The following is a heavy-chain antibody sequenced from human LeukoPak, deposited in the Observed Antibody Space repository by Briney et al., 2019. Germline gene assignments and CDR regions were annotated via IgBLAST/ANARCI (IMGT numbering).Heavy chain of an antibody. J-gene: IGHJ3*02. CDR2: ITDSGGDT. CDR3: AKGVSAFDI. Sequence: GGSLRLSCAASGVIFSSFAMSWVRQAPGKRLERVSAITDSGGDTFYADSVKGRFTISRDNSKDTLYLQMNSLRAEDTAVYYCAKGVSAFDIWGQGTMVTVSS. V-gene: IGHV3-23*01. D-gene: IGHD2-8*01. CDR1: GVIFSSFA.